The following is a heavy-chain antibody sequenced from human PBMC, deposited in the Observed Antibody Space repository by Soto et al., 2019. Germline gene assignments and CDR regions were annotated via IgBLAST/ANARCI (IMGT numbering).Heavy chain of an antibody. Sequence: GGSLRLSCATSGFSFTHTWMNWVRQAPGKGLEWVAVISYDGSNKYYADSVKGRFTISRDNSKNTLYLQMNSLRAEDTAVYYCAKDPWVAMDNYYYNGMDVWCQGTTSTGSS. J-gene: IGHJ6*02. D-gene: IGHD5-18*01. V-gene: IGHV3-30*18. CDR3: AKDPWVAMDNYYYNGMDV. CDR1: GFSFTHTW. CDR2: ISYDGSNK.